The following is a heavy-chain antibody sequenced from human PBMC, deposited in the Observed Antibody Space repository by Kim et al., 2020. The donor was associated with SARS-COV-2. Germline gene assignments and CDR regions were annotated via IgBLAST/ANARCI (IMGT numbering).Heavy chain of an antibody. CDR3: ARTRSCSSTCCFVDY. J-gene: IGHJ4*01. Sequence: GGSLRLSCVTSGFTFGTYAMSWVRQAPEKGLEWVSGISSSGGSTYYADSVKGRFTISRDSSKNTLYLQIVSLRVDDTALSYCARTRSCSSTCCFVDYLG. D-gene: IGHD2-2*01. CDR1: GFTFGTYA. V-gene: IGHV3-23*01. CDR2: ISSSGGST.